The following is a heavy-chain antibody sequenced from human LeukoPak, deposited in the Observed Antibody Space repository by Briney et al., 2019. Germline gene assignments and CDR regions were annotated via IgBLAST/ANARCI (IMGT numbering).Heavy chain of an antibody. J-gene: IGHJ4*02. D-gene: IGHD5-18*01. CDR3: ARDGYSFGHDFDY. V-gene: IGHV3-74*01. CDR2: IKGDGSST. Sequence: PGGSLRLSCAASGFTFSSYWMHWVRHTPGKGLVWVSRIKGDGSSTSYADSVKGRFTISRDNAKNTLYLQMNSLRAEDTAVYYCARDGYSFGHDFDYWGQGTLVTVSP. CDR1: GFTFSSYW.